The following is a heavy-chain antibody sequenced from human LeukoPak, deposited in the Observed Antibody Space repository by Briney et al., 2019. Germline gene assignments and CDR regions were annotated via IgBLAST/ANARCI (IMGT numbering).Heavy chain of an antibody. J-gene: IGHJ6*02. V-gene: IGHV3-7*03. D-gene: IGHD3-10*01. CDR2: IKQDGSEK. Sequence: SGGSLRLSCAASGFTFSSYAMSWVRQAPGKGLEWVANIKQDGSEKYYVDSVKGRFTISRDNAKNSLYLQMNSLRAEDTAVYYCAREVLMWFGELLPPYYYYGMDVWGQGTTVTVSS. CDR3: AREVLMWFGELLPPYYYYGMDV. CDR1: GFTFSSYA.